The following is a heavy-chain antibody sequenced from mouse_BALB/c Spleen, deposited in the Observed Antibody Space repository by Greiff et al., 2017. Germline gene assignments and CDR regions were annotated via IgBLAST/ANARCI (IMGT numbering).Heavy chain of an antibody. D-gene: IGHD2-1*01. CDR3: TGGNYGGAMDY. Sequence: EVQLQQSGTVLARPGASVKMSCKASGYTFTSYWMHWVKQRPGQGLEWIGAIYPGNSDTSYNQKFKGKAKLTAVTSTSTAYMELSSLTNEDSAVCYCTGGNYGGAMDYWGQGTSVTVSS. CDR2: IYPGNSDT. CDR1: GYTFTSYW. V-gene: IGHV1-5*01. J-gene: IGHJ4*01.